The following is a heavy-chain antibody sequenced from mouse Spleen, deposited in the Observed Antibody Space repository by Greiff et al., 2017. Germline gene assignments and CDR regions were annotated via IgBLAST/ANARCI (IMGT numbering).Heavy chain of an antibody. V-gene: IGHV1-72*01. Sequence: QVQLKQPGAELVKPGASVKLSCKASGYTFTSYWMHWVKQRPGRGLEWIGRIDPNSGGTKYNEKFKSKATLTVDKPSSTAYMQLSSLTSEDSAVYYCARSGDYYAREGYFDVWGTGTTVTVSS. CDR3: ARSGDYYAREGYFDV. CDR2: IDPNSGGT. D-gene: IGHD1-1*01. J-gene: IGHJ1*03. CDR1: GYTFTSYW.